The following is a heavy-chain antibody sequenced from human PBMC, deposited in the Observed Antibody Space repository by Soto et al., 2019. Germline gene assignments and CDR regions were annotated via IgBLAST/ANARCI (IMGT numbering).Heavy chain of an antibody. CDR2: IYSGGSI. D-gene: IGHD6-6*01. CDR3: ARASIYYGMDV. J-gene: IGHJ6*02. V-gene: IGHV3-66*01. Sequence: PGGSLRLSCAASGFSFSSYGMQWVRQAPGKGLEWVSVIYSGGSIYYADSVKGRFTISRDNSKNTLYLQMNSLRAEDTAVYYCARASIYYGMDVWGQGTTVTVSS. CDR1: GFSFSSYG.